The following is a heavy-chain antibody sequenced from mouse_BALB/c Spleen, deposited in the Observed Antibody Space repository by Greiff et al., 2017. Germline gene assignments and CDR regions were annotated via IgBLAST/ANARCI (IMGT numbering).Heavy chain of an antibody. D-gene: IGHD1-1*01. CDR3: ARDRYSHFDY. J-gene: IGHJ2*01. V-gene: IGHV5-15*02. CDR2: ISNLEYSI. Sequence: EVKVVESGGGLVQPGGSRKLSCAASGFTFSDYGMAWVRQAPGKGPEWVAFISNLEYSIYYADTVTGRFTISRENAKNTLYLEMRSLRSEDTAMYYCARDRYSHFDYWGQGTTVTVSS. CDR1: GFTFSDYG.